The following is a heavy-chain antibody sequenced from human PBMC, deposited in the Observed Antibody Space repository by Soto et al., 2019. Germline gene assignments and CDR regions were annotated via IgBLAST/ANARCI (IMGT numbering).Heavy chain of an antibody. CDR3: ATSLVTSRARVDY. CDR1: GGSIYTGGFY. V-gene: IGHV4-31*03. CDR2: IYYTGST. J-gene: IGHJ4*02. D-gene: IGHD1-26*01. Sequence: SETLSLTCTVSGGSIYTGGFYWSWIRQLPGKGLEWLGYIYYTGSTQYTPSLKSRLSISTDTSDNQFSLRLDSVTAADTAVYYCATSLVTSRARVDYWGQGTPVTVSS.